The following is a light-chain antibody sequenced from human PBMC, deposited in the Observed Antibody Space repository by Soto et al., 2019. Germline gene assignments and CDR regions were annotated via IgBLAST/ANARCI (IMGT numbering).Light chain of an antibody. CDR3: SSYAGSNNLV. CDR2: EVS. CDR1: SSDIGGYHY. Sequence: QSALTQPPSASGSPGQSVTISCTGTSSDIGGYHYVSWYQQHPGTAPKFMIYEVSKRPSGVPDRFSGSKSGNTASLTVSGLQAEDEAYYYCSSYAGSNNLVFGGGTKLTVL. J-gene: IGLJ3*02. V-gene: IGLV2-8*01.